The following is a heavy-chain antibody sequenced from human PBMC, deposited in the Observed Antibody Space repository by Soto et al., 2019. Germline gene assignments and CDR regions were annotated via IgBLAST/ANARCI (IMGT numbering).Heavy chain of an antibody. J-gene: IGHJ4*02. CDR2: ISAHNGNT. D-gene: IGHD1-26*01. CDR3: ASGRYGDY. CDR1: GYTFTSYG. V-gene: IGHV1-18*01. Sequence: QVHLVQSGAEVKKPGASVKVSCKASGYTFTSYGITWVRQAPGQGLEWMGWISAHNGNTDYAQKLQGRVIVTRDTSPSPAHMELRRLRSDATAVYYCASGRYGDYWGQGALVTVSS.